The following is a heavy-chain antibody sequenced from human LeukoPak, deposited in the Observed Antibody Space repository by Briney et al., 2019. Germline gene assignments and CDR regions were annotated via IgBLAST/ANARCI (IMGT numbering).Heavy chain of an antibody. CDR2: IYWNDDK. CDR3: AHTLDLAAEGNRDYYFYYYMDV. CDR1: GFSLSTGGVG. J-gene: IGHJ6*03. D-gene: IGHD6-13*01. V-gene: IGHV2-5*01. Sequence: SGPTLVNPTQTLTLTCTFSGFSLSTGGVGVGWIRQPPGKALEWLALIYWNDDKGYSPSLMSRLTITKDTSKNQVVLTMTNMDPVDTATYYCAHTLDLAAEGNRDYYFYYYMDVWGKGTTVTVSS.